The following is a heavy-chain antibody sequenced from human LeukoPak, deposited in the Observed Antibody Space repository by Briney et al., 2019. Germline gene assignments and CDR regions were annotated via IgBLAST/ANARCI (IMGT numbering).Heavy chain of an antibody. CDR3: ARALFFSSGYPPDAFDI. CDR1: GGSISSGDYY. J-gene: IGHJ3*02. D-gene: IGHD3-22*01. V-gene: IGHV4-30-4*01. CDR2: IYYSGST. Sequence: SETLSLTCTVSGGSISSGDYYWSWIRQPPGKGLEWIGYIYYSGSTYYNPSLKSRVTISVDTSKNQFSLKLSSVTAADTAVYYCARALFFSSGYPPDAFDIWGQGTVVTVSS.